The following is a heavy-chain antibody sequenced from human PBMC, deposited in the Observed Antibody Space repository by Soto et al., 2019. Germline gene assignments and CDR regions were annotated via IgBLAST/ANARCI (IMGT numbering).Heavy chain of an antibody. J-gene: IGHJ4*02. Sequence: PGGSLRPSCAASGFTFSSYGMHWVRKAPAKRVEGVAVISYDGSNKYYADAVKGRFTISRDNSKDTLYLQMNSLGAEDTAVYYCAKEEEDDYDSSRTPEAYWGRGTLVTVSS. CDR3: AKEEEDDYDSSRTPEAY. V-gene: IGHV3-30*18. D-gene: IGHD3-22*01. CDR2: ISYDGSNK. CDR1: GFTFSSYG.